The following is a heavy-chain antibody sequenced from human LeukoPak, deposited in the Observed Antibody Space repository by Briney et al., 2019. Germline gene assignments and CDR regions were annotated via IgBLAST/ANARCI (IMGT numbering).Heavy chain of an antibody. J-gene: IGHJ5*02. CDR1: GDTLTELS. V-gene: IGHV1-24*01. CDR2: FDPEDGET. CDR3: AIIPQRSSLRFLEWFQWCFDP. Sequence: ASAKVSCKVSGDTLTELSMHWVRQAPGKGLEWMGGFDPEDGETIYAQKFQGRVTMTEDTSTDTAYMELSSLRSEDTAVYYCAIIPQRSSLRFLEWFQWCFDPWGQGTLVTVSS. D-gene: IGHD3-3*01.